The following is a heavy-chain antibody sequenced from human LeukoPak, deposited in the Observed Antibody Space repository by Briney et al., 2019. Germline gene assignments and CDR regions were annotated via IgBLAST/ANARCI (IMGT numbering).Heavy chain of an antibody. CDR3: ASAGWQQLVPANWFDP. D-gene: IGHD6-13*01. Sequence: GGSLRLSCAAAGFTFSDYYMSWIRQAPGEGLEWVSYISRSGSTIYYADSVKGRLTIARDNAKNSLYLQVNSLRAEDTAVYYCASAGWQQLVPANWFDPWGEGTPVIVSS. V-gene: IGHV3-11*01. CDR1: GFTFSDYY. J-gene: IGHJ5*02. CDR2: ISRSGSTI.